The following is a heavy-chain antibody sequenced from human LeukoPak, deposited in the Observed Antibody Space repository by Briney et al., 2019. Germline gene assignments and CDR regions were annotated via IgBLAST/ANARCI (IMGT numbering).Heavy chain of an antibody. D-gene: IGHD6-6*01. CDR1: GGTFSSYA. J-gene: IGHJ4*02. CDR2: IIPIFGTA. V-gene: IGHV1-69*05. Sequence: ASVKVSCKASGGTFSSYAISWVRQAPGQGLEWMGGIIPIFGTANYAQKFQGRVTIATDESTSTAYMELSSLRSEDTAVYYCAIRPLEYSSLSADYWGQGTLVTVSS. CDR3: AIRPLEYSSLSADY.